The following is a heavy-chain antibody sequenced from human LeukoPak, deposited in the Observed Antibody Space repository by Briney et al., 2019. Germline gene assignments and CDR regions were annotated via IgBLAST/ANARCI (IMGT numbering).Heavy chain of an antibody. Sequence: AASVKVSCKASGYTFTSYGISWVRQAPGQGLEWMGWINPNSGGTNYAQKFQGRVTMTRDTSISTAYMELSRLRSDDTAVYYCARGQSGSYPAPDYWGQGTLVTVSS. CDR1: GYTFTSYG. V-gene: IGHV1-2*02. D-gene: IGHD1-26*01. J-gene: IGHJ4*02. CDR3: ARGQSGSYPAPDY. CDR2: INPNSGGT.